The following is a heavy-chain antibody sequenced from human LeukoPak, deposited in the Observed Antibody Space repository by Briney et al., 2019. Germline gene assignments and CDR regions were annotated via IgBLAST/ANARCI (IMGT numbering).Heavy chain of an antibody. D-gene: IGHD2-2*01. CDR3: AKDLRFSCSSTSCFFDY. J-gene: IGHJ4*02. V-gene: IGHV3-30*02. CDR1: GFTFSSYA. CDR2: IWFDGGDM. Sequence: PGGSLRLSCAASGFTFSSYAMHWVRQAPGKGLEWVAFIWFDGGDMNYADSVKGRFTISRDNSKNTVYLQMNSLRVEDTAVYYCAKDLRFSCSSTSCFFDYWGQGTLVTVSS.